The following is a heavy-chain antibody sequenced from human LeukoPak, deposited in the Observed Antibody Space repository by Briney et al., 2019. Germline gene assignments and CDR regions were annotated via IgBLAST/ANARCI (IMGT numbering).Heavy chain of an antibody. CDR1: GGTFISHA. Sequence: AASVKVSCKASGGTFISHAISWVRQAPGQGLEWMGWIIPIFGTANYAQKFQGRVTITADESTSTAYMELSSLRSEDTAAYYCATGRGLYSSSWYGNWFDPWGQGTLVTVSS. V-gene: IGHV1-69*01. D-gene: IGHD6-13*01. CDR3: ATGRGLYSSSWYGNWFDP. CDR2: IIPIFGTA. J-gene: IGHJ5*02.